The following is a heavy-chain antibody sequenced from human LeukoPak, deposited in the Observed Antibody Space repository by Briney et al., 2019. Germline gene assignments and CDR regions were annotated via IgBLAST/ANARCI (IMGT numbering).Heavy chain of an antibody. Sequence: GGSLRLSCAASGFTFSNYAMSWVRQAPGKGLEWVSALSGSGGGTYYADSVKGRFTISRDNAKNSLYLQMNSLRAEDTAVYYCARRCSSGWCFDYWGQGALVTVSS. CDR3: ARRCSSGWCFDY. D-gene: IGHD6-19*01. CDR1: GFTFSNYA. CDR2: LSGSGGGT. V-gene: IGHV3-23*01. J-gene: IGHJ4*02.